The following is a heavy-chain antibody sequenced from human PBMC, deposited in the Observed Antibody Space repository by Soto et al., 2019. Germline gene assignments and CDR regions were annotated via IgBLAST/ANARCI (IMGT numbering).Heavy chain of an antibody. CDR1: GGSISSSSYY. Sequence: QLQLQESGPGLVKPSETLSLTCTVSGGSISSSSYYWGWIRQPPGKGLEWIGSIYYSGSTYYNPSVKGRITIAVDTSKNQFSLKLSSVTAADTAVYYCARIAVAGTGYFDLWGRGTLVTVSS. J-gene: IGHJ2*01. V-gene: IGHV4-39*01. D-gene: IGHD6-19*01. CDR3: ARIAVAGTGYFDL. CDR2: IYYSGST.